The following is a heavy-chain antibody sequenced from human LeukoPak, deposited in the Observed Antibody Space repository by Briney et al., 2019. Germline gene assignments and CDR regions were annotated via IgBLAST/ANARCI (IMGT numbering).Heavy chain of an antibody. CDR2: ISTDGSTR. V-gene: IGHV3-74*01. J-gene: IGHJ4*02. D-gene: IGHD6-6*01. CDR1: GFTFTNYW. Sequence: GGSLRLSCAASGFTFTNYWMHWVRQGQGKGLVWVSRISTDGSTRHYADSVQGRFTIARDNTKNSLYLQMNSLRAEDTAVYYCARDSIAARRMDYWGQGTLVTVSS. CDR3: ARDSIAARRMDY.